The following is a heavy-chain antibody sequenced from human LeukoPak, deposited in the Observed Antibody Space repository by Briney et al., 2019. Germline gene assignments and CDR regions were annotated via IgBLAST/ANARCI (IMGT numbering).Heavy chain of an antibody. CDR3: ARHWGVVVVPAASGGAFDI. V-gene: IGHV3-21*01. Sequence: GGSLRLSCAASGFTFSSYSMNWVRQAPGKGLEWVSSISSSSSYIYYADSVKGRFTISRDNAKNSLYLQMNSLRAADTAVYYCARHWGVVVVPAASGGAFDIWGQGTMVTVSS. D-gene: IGHD2-2*01. CDR2: ISSSSSYI. J-gene: IGHJ3*02. CDR1: GFTFSSYS.